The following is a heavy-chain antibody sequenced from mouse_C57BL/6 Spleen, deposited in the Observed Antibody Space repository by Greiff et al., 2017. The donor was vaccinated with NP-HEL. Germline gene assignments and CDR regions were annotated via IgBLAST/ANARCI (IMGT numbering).Heavy chain of an antibody. CDR1: GYSITSGYY. J-gene: IGHJ4*01. Sequence: EVKLVESGPGLVKPSQSLSLTCSVTGYSITSGYYWNWIRQFPGNKLEWMGYISYDGSNNYNPSLKNRISITRDTSKNQFHLKLNTVTTEDTATYYCARKSLYAMDYWGQGTSVTVSS. V-gene: IGHV3-6*01. CDR2: ISYDGSN. CDR3: ARKSLYAMDY.